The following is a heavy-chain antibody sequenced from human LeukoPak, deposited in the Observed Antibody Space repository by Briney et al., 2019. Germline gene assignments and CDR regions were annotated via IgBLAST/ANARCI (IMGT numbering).Heavy chain of an antibody. CDR2: INTSGST. V-gene: IGHV4-4*07. Sequence: SETLSLTCTVSGGSISSYYWSWIRQPAGKGLEWIGRINTSGSTNYNPSLKSRVTMSVDTSKNQFSLKLSSVTAADTAVYYCARALVDTAMVTFGYYYYMDVWGKGTTVTVSS. J-gene: IGHJ6*03. D-gene: IGHD5-18*01. CDR1: GGSISSYY. CDR3: ARALVDTAMVTFGYYYYMDV.